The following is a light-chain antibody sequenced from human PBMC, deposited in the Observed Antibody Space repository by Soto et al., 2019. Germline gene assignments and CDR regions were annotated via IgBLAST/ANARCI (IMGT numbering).Light chain of an antibody. Sequence: QSALTQPASVSGSPGQSITISCSGSSSDVGGYKYVSWYQQHPGKAPKLMIFGVSNRPSGVSNRFSGSKSGNTASLTISGLQAEDEADYYCSSYTSIRGVFGGGTKLTFL. J-gene: IGLJ2*01. CDR1: SSDVGGYKY. CDR3: SSYTSIRGV. V-gene: IGLV2-14*01. CDR2: GVS.